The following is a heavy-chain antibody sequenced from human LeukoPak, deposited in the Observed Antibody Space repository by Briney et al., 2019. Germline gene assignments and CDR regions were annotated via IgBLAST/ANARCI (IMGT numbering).Heavy chain of an antibody. CDR2: ISGSGGST. CDR1: GFTFSSYA. J-gene: IGHJ4*02. CDR3: AKDPALGELRLFDY. V-gene: IGHV3-23*01. D-gene: IGHD1-26*01. Sequence: GGSLRLSCAASGFTFSSYAMSWVRQAPGKGLEWVSAISGSGGSTYYVDSVKGRFTISRDNSKNTLYLQMNSLRAEDTAVYYCAKDPALGELRLFDYWGQGTLVTVSS.